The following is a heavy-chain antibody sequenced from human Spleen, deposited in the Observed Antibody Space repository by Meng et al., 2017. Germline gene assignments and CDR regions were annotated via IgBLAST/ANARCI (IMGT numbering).Heavy chain of an antibody. CDR3: ARSGAAQSFFDSVVH. V-gene: IGHV3-30*04. Sequence: GESLKISCAASGFTFSSYAMHWVRQAPGKGLEWVAVISYDERNIYYPDSVKGRFTISRDNSKNTLYLQMNSLRTEDTAVYYCARSGAAQSFFDSVVHWGRGTLVTVSS. D-gene: IGHD2-21*01. CDR2: ISYDERNI. CDR1: GFTFSSYA. J-gene: IGHJ4*02.